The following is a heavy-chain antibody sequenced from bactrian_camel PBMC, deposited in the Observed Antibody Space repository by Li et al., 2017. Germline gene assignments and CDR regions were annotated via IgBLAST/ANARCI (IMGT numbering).Heavy chain of an antibody. CDR1: GFSSSDYA. CDR3: AAVSGY. J-gene: IGHJ6*01. Sequence: DVQLVESGGGLVQPGGSLRLSCSAFGFSSSDYAMSWYRQVVPGVDCDLVSSISSDGTTYYADSVKGRFTISKDNAKSTLYLEMKSLKPEDPAVYFCAAVSGYWGQGTQVTVS. CDR2: ISSDGTT. V-gene: IGHV3S67*01.